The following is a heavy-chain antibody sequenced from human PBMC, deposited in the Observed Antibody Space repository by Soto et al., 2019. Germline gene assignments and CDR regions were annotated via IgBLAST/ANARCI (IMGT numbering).Heavy chain of an antibody. V-gene: IGHV4-39*01. D-gene: IGHD1-26*01. CDR2: IYYSGST. CDR3: ARHSRIVGDTDDDC. Sequence: SETLSLTCTVCGGSISSSSYYWGWIRQPPGKGLEWIGSIYYSGSTYYNPSLKSRVTISVDTSKNQFSLKLSSVTAADTAVYYCARHSRIVGDTDDDCCGRLTLVTVCS. CDR1: GGSISSSSYY. J-gene: IGHJ4*02.